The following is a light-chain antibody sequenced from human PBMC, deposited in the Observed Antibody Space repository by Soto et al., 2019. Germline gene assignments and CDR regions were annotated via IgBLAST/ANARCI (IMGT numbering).Light chain of an antibody. J-gene: IGKJ1*01. Sequence: DIHMTQSPSSLSASLGDIVTITFRTSQSISDFLNWYQQKPGKAPKLLIYAASSLQSGVPSRFSGSGSGTDFTLTISSLQPEDFATYYCQQSYSTPWTFGQGTKVDIK. CDR2: AAS. V-gene: IGKV1-39*01. CDR1: QSISDF. CDR3: QQSYSTPWT.